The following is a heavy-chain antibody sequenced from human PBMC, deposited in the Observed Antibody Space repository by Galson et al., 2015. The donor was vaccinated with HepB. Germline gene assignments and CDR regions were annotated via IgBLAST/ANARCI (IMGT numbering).Heavy chain of an antibody. Sequence: SLRLSCAASGFTFSYYAMSWVRQAPGQGLEWVSAITPSGDNTYSADSMKGRFTISRDNSKNPLFLQMNSLRADDTAIYFCAKVFPEKTDGWYRQALYYFDSWGHGTRVTVSS. CDR1: GFTFSYYA. J-gene: IGHJ4*01. CDR3: AKVFPEKTDGWYRQALYYFDS. CDR2: ITPSGDNT. D-gene: IGHD6-19*01. V-gene: IGHV3-23*01.